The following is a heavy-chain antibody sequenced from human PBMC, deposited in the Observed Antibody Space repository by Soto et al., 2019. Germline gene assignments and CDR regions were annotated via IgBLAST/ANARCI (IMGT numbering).Heavy chain of an antibody. Sequence: EVQLVESGGGLVKPGGSLRLPCAASGSTFINAWLSWVGQPQGKGLEWVGGIKSKTDGGTTDYAAPVKGRFTISRDDSKNTLYLQMNSLKTEDTAVYYCTSEGLWFGELLVWYFDLWGRGTLVTVSS. CDR1: GSTFINAW. V-gene: IGHV3-15*01. D-gene: IGHD3-10*01. CDR3: TSEGLWFGELLVWYFDL. J-gene: IGHJ2*01. CDR2: IKSKTDGGTT.